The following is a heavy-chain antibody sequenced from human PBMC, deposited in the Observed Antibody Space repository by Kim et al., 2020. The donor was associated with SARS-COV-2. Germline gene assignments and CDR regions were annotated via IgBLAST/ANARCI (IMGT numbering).Heavy chain of an antibody. Sequence: SETLSLTYTVSGGSISSSSYYWGWIRQPPGKGLEWIGSIYYSGSTYYNPSLKSRVTISVDTSKNQFSLKLSSVTAADTAVYYCARRDSRYWDYWGQGTLVTVSS. CDR3: ARRDSRYWDY. J-gene: IGHJ4*02. CDR2: IYYSGST. V-gene: IGHV4-39*01. CDR1: GGSISSSSYY. D-gene: IGHD6-13*01.